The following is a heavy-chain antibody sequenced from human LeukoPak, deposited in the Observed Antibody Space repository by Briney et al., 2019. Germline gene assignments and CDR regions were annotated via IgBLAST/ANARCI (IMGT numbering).Heavy chain of an antibody. CDR3: AKASTTTWYTWFDP. CDR1: GFTFSSYT. CDR2: ITTGDGNT. Sequence: GGSLRLSCTASGFTFSSYTMTWVRQAPGKGLKWVSTITTGDGNTYYADSVKGRFTVSRDNSKNTLFLQMNSLRAEDTAMYFCAKASTTTWYTWFDPWGQGTLVTVSS. D-gene: IGHD1-14*01. J-gene: IGHJ5*02. V-gene: IGHV3-23*01.